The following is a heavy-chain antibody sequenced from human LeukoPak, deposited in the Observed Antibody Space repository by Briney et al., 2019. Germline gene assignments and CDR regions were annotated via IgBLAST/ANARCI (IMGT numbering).Heavy chain of an antibody. CDR3: ARGLLPRSGCPNFDY. CDR2: IYSGGST. CDR1: GFTVSSNY. J-gene: IGHJ4*02. V-gene: IGHV3-53*01. D-gene: IGHD2-15*01. Sequence: PGGSLRLSFAASGFTVSSNYMSWVRQAPGKGLEWVSVIYSGGSTYYADSVKGRFTISRDNSKNTLYLQMNSLRAEDTAVYYCARGLLPRSGCPNFDYWGQGTLVTVSS.